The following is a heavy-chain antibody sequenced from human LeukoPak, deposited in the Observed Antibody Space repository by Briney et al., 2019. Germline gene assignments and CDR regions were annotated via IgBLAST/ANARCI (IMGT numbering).Heavy chain of an antibody. CDR3: ARGYCSSTSCYYVY. V-gene: IGHV1-69*05. CDR1: GGTFSSYA. Sequence: ASVKVSCKASGGTFSSYAISWVRQAPGQGLEWMGGIIPIFGTANYAQKFQGRVTITTDESTSTGYMELSSLRSEDTAVYYCARGYCSSTSCYYVYWGQGTLVTVSS. CDR2: IIPIFGTA. J-gene: IGHJ4*02. D-gene: IGHD2-2*01.